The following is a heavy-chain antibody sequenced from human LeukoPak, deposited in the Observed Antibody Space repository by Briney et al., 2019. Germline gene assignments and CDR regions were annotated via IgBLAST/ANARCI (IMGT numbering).Heavy chain of an antibody. CDR3: ARHFTRTHDAFDI. Sequence: KPSETLSLTCTASGGSISSSSYYWGWIRQPPGKGLEWIGSIYYSGSTYYNPSLKSRVTISVDTSKNQFSLKLSSVTAADTAVYYCARHFTRTHDAFDIWGQGTMVTVSS. CDR2: IYYSGST. V-gene: IGHV4-39*01. J-gene: IGHJ3*02. CDR1: GGSISSSSYY. D-gene: IGHD2-2*01.